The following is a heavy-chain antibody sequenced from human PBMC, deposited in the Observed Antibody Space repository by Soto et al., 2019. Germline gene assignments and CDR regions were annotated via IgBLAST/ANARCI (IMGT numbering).Heavy chain of an antibody. CDR2: IYYSGST. Sequence: PSETLSLTCTVSGGSISSGGYYWSWIRQHPGKGLEWIGYIYYSGSTYYNPSLKSRVTISVDTSKNQFSLKLSSVTAADTAVYYCARGDDLGYCSGGSCFGFDPWGQGTLVTVSS. CDR3: ARGDDLGYCSGGSCFGFDP. V-gene: IGHV4-31*03. D-gene: IGHD2-15*01. J-gene: IGHJ5*02. CDR1: GGSISSGGYY.